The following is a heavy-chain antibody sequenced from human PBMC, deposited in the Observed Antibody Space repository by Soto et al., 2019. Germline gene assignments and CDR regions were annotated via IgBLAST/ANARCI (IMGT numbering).Heavy chain of an antibody. CDR1: GFTFSSYA. J-gene: IGHJ5*02. CDR2: VSGSGGST. CDR3: AKGQTPHVVVVAAYFNP. D-gene: IGHD2-15*01. Sequence: PGGSLRLSCAASGFTFSSYAMSWVRQAPGKGLEWVSAVSGSGGSTYYADSVKGRFTISRDNSKNTLYLQMNSLRAEDTAVYYCAKGQTPHVVVVAAYFNPWGQGTLVTVSS. V-gene: IGHV3-23*01.